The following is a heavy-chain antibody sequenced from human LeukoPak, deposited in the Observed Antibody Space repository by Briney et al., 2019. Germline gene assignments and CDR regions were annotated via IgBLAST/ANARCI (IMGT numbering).Heavy chain of an antibody. CDR3: ARLAQPVVGSGYNWFDP. CDR1: GYSFTSYW. V-gene: IGHV5-51*01. CDR2: IYPGDSDT. J-gene: IGHJ5*02. Sequence: GESLKISCKGSGYSFTSYWIGWVRQMPGKGLEWMGIIYPGDSDTRYSPSFQGQVTISADKSISTAYLQWSSLKASDTAMYYCARLAQPVVGSGYNWFDPWGQGTLVTVSS. D-gene: IGHD6-19*01.